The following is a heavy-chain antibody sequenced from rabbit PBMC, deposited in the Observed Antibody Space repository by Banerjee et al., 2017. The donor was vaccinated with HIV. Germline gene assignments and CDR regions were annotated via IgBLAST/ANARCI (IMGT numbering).Heavy chain of an antibody. CDR2: IYAGSGGST. Sequence: QEQLKETGGGLVQPGGSLTLSCKASGFTFSSSYYMCWVRQAPGKGLEWIACIYAGSGGSTWYANWAKGRFTISKTSSTTVTLQMTSLTAADTATYFCARDLAGVIGWNFNLWGQGTLVTVS. J-gene: IGHJ4*01. CDR3: ARDLAGVIGWNFNL. D-gene: IGHD4-1*01. CDR1: GFTFSSSYY. V-gene: IGHV1S45*01.